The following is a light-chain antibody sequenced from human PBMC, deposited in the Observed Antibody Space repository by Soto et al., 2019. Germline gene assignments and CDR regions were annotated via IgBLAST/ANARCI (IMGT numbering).Light chain of an antibody. Sequence: QSVLTQPPSASGSPGQSVAISCTGTSSDVGGYNYVSWYLQHPGKAPKLMIYEVNKRPSGVPDRFSGSKSGDTASLTVSGLQAEDEADYYCSSYAGSSNVFGTGTKVTVL. CDR3: SSYAGSSNV. V-gene: IGLV2-8*01. J-gene: IGLJ1*01. CDR1: SSDVGGYNY. CDR2: EVN.